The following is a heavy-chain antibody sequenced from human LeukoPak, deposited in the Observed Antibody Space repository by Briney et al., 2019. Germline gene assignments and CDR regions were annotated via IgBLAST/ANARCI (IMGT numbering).Heavy chain of an antibody. CDR1: GLTFSTYT. D-gene: IGHD3-10*01. Sequence: GGSLRLSCAVSGLTFSTYTMSWVRQAPGKGLVWVSRINSDGSTTTYADSVKGRFTISRDNAKNTLYLQMNSLRAEDTAVYYCARGGLITMIRGPLRYYYMDVWGKGTTVTISS. J-gene: IGHJ6*03. CDR3: ARGGLITMIRGPLRYYYMDV. CDR2: INSDGSTT. V-gene: IGHV3-74*01.